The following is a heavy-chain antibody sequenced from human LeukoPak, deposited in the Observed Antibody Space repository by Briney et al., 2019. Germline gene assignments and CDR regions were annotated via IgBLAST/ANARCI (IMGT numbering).Heavy chain of an antibody. V-gene: IGHV4-4*07. Sequence: PSDPLSLTCTVSVGSMSHSYLTWVRQPAEKGVEGIGRLYGSGPTNYDPSLRSRVTMSIDSSNNQFSLRLGSVTAADTAVYYCARENYYDSSGYSEGMDVWGQGTTVTVS. CDR1: VGSMSHSY. J-gene: IGHJ6*02. CDR2: LYGSGPT. CDR3: ARENYYDSSGYSEGMDV. D-gene: IGHD3-22*01.